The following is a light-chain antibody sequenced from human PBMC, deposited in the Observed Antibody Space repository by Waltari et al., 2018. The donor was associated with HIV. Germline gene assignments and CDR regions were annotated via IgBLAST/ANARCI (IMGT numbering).Light chain of an antibody. Sequence: EIVLTQSPGTLSLSPGERATLFCRASQTVSSSYLAWYQQKPGQAPRLLIYGASSRATGIPDFTLSISRLEPEDFAVYYCQQYGTSPLTFGGGTKVEIK. CDR2: GAS. CDR3: QQYGTSPLT. CDR1: QTVSSSY. J-gene: IGKJ4*01. V-gene: IGKV3-20*01.